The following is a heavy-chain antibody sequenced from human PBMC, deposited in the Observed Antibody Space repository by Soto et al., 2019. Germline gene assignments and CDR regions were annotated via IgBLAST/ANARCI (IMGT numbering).Heavy chain of an antibody. CDR1: GFTFSSYA. Sequence: GGSLRLSCAASGFTFSSYAMSWVRQAPGKGLEWVSAISGSGGSTYYADSVKGRLTISRDNSKNTLYLQMNSLRAEDTAVYYCAKLPSPGILRGFIDYWGQGTLVTVSS. V-gene: IGHV3-23*01. J-gene: IGHJ4*02. D-gene: IGHD3-10*01. CDR3: AKLPSPGILRGFIDY. CDR2: ISGSGGST.